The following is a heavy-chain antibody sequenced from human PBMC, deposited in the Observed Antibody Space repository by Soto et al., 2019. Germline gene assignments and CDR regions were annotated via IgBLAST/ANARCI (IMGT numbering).Heavy chain of an antibody. CDR3: AKDRLAGGFYY. CDR1: GFTFSNCA. CDR2: VSATAGTT. V-gene: IGHV3-23*01. Sequence: GGSLRLSCAPSGFTFSNCAMSWVPQAPGKGLEWVSLVSATAGTTYYTDSVKGRFTISRDNSRNTVYLQMNSLRADDTAVYYCAKDRLAGGFYYWGQGTLVTVSS. D-gene: IGHD3-16*01. J-gene: IGHJ4*02.